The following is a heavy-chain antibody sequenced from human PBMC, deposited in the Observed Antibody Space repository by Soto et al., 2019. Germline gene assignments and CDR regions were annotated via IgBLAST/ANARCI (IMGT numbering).Heavy chain of an antibody. V-gene: IGHV4-4*07. Sequence: SETLSLTCPVSGASITGGFFWSWIRQPAGKGLEWIGRFSLSGTTNYNPSLRSRVSMSADVSKNQICLTLTSVTAAATALYYCARGMTPPGAPAWYYFDSWGQGTLVTVS. CDR3: ARGMTPPGAPAWYYFDS. D-gene: IGHD2-8*02. CDR1: GASITGGFF. CDR2: FSLSGTT. J-gene: IGHJ4*02.